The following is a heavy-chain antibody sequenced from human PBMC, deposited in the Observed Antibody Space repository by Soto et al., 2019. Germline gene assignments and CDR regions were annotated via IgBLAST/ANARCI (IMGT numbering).Heavy chain of an antibody. Sequence: QVQLVQSGAEVKNPGASVKVSCKASGYTFTRYGIGWARQAPGQGLEWMGWINTYNGNTNYAQNVQGRVTLTTDTTTRTAYMELRSLRSNDTAIYYGAMVDVYVTPSPQDVWGQGTTVIVSS. V-gene: IGHV1-18*01. D-gene: IGHD3-16*01. CDR2: INTYNGNT. CDR1: GYTFTRYG. CDR3: AMVDVYVTPSPQDV. J-gene: IGHJ6*02.